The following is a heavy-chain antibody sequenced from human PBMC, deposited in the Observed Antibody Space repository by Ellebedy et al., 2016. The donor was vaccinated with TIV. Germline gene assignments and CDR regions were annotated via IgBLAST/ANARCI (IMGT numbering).Heavy chain of an antibody. CDR2: INPNSGGT. J-gene: IGHJ6*02. D-gene: IGHD4-17*01. CDR3: AVNPSDDYGDSEIYYYYYYGMDV. CDR1: GYTFTGYY. V-gene: IGHV1-2*02. Sequence: ASVKVSCXASGYTFTGYYMHWVRQAPGQGLEWMGWINPNSGGTNYAQKFQGRVTMTRDTSISTAYMELSRLRSDDTAVYYCAVNPSDDYGDSEIYYYYYYGMDVWGQGTTVTVSS.